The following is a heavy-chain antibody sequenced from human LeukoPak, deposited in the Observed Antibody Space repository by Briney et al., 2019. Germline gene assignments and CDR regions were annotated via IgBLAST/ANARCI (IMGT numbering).Heavy chain of an antibody. J-gene: IGHJ5*02. D-gene: IGHD6-19*01. Sequence: QPGGSLRLSCAASGFTFSNYDMHWVRQAPGKGLEWVSYISSGGLTIYYADSVKGRLTISRDNAKNSLYLQMNSLRAEDTAVYYCAREMLAAVAAQSWGQGTLVTVSS. V-gene: IGHV3-48*03. CDR2: ISSGGLTI. CDR1: GFTFSNYD. CDR3: AREMLAAVAAQS.